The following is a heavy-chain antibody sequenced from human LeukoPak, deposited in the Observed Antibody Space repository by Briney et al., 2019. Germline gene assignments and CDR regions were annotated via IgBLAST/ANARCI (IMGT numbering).Heavy chain of an antibody. D-gene: IGHD5-18*01. Sequence: ASETLSLTCTVSGGSISSYYWSWIRQPPGKGLEWIGYIYYSGSTNYNPSLKSRVTISVDTSKNQFSLKLSSVTAADTAVYYCARGYSYAAHDYWGQGTLVTVSS. CDR3: ARGYSYAAHDY. CDR1: GGSISSYY. J-gene: IGHJ4*02. CDR2: IYYSGST. V-gene: IGHV4-59*01.